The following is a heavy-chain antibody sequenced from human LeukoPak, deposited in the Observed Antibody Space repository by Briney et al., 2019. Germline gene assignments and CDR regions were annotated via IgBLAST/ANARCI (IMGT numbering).Heavy chain of an antibody. CDR2: IIPTFGTA. V-gene: IGHV1-69*05. Sequence: ASVKVSCKASGGTFSSYAISWVRQAPGQGLEWMGGIIPTFGTANYAQKFQGRVTITTDESTSTAYMELSSLRSEDTAVYYCARVPIVVVPAAMTYYYMDVWGKGTTVTVSS. CDR3: ARVPIVVVPAAMTYYYMDV. D-gene: IGHD2-2*01. J-gene: IGHJ6*03. CDR1: GGTFSSYA.